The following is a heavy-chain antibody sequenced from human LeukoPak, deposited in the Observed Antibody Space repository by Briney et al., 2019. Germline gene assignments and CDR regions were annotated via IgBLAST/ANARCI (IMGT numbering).Heavy chain of an antibody. Sequence: ASVKVSCKASGYTFTSYDINWVRQAPGQGLEWMGWMNPNSGNTGYAQKFQGRVTITRNTSISTAYMELSSLRSEDTAVYYCARGGPIAPHFDYWGQGTLVTVSS. D-gene: IGHD6-13*01. V-gene: IGHV1-8*01. CDR2: MNPNSGNT. J-gene: IGHJ4*02. CDR3: ARGGPIAPHFDY. CDR1: GYTFTSYD.